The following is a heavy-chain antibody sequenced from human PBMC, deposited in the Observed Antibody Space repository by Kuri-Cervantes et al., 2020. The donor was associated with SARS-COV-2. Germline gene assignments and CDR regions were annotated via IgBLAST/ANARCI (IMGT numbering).Heavy chain of an antibody. D-gene: IGHD2-2*02. CDR2: IYSGGST. Sequence: GGSLRLSCAASGFSFNNAWLHWVRQAPGKGLEWVSVIYSGGSTYYADSVKGRFTIARDNSKNTLYLQMISLRAEDTAVYYCASDLGYCSSTSCYNVWGQGTTVTVSS. J-gene: IGHJ6*02. V-gene: IGHV3-66*01. CDR1: GFSFNNAW. CDR3: ASDLGYCSSTSCYNV.